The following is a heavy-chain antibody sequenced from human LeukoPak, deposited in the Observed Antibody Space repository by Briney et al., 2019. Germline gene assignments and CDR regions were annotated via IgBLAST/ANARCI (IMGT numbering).Heavy chain of an antibody. J-gene: IGHJ5*02. CDR3: AKGYSTVTTVRRNWFDP. CDR2: ISGSGGST. CDR1: GFTFTSYA. V-gene: IGHV3-23*01. Sequence: PGGSLRLSCAASGFTFTSYAMSWVRQAPGEGREWVSAISGSGGSTYYADSVKGRFTISRDNSKNTLYLQINSLRAEDTAVYYCAKGYSTVTTVRRNWFDPWGQGTLVTVSS. D-gene: IGHD4-17*01.